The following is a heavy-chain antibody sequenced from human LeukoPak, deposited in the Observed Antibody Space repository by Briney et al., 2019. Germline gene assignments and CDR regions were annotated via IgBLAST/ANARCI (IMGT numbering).Heavy chain of an antibody. V-gene: IGHV3-53*01. CDR1: GFTVSSNY. J-gene: IGHJ4*02. CDR2: IYSGGSR. Sequence: AGGSVRLSCAASGFTVSSNYMSWVRQAPGKGLEWVSVIYSGGSRYYADSVKGRFTISRDNAKNSLYLQMNSLRAEDTAVYYCATSYYDILTGYYRYYFDYWGQGTLVTVSS. CDR3: ATSYYDILTGYYRYYFDY. D-gene: IGHD3-9*01.